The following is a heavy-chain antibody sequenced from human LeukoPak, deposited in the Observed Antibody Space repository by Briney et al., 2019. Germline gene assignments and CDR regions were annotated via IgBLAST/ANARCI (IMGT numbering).Heavy chain of an antibody. J-gene: IGHJ4*02. Sequence: SETLSLTCAVYGVAFSVYYWSWIRQPPGKWLEWIGEINHSGSTNYNPSLKSRVTISVHTSKNQFSLKLNSVTAADAAVYYCARGLRLGIAAAGICGQGTLVTVSS. CDR2: INHSGST. D-gene: IGHD6-13*01. V-gene: IGHV4-34*01. CDR1: GVAFSVYY. CDR3: ARGLRLGIAAAGI.